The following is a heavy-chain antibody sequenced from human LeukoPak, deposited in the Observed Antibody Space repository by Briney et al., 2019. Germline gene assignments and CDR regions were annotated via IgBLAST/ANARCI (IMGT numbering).Heavy chain of an antibody. D-gene: IGHD3-3*01. CDR3: ARVRRHYDFWSGHDY. V-gene: IGHV4-61*02. CDR2: IYTSGST. Sequence: SETLSLTCAVSGGSISSGSYYWSWIRQPAGKGLEWIRRIYTSGSTNYNPSLKSRVTISVDTSKNQFSLRLSSVTAADTAVYYCARVRRHYDFWSGHDYWGQGALVTFSS. J-gene: IGHJ4*02. CDR1: GGSISSGSYY.